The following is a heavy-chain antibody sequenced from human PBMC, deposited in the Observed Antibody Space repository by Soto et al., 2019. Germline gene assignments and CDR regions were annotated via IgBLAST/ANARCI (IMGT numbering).Heavy chain of an antibody. CDR1: GGTFSSYA. Sequence: QVQLVQSGAEVKKPGSSVKVSCKASGGTFSSYAISWVRQAPGQGLEWMGGIIPIFGTANYAQKSQGRVTITADKSTITAYMELSSLRSEDTAVYYCARALIKTMTVDYDAFDIWCQGTMLTVSS. J-gene: IGHJ3*02. CDR3: ARALIKTMTVDYDAFDI. D-gene: IGHD3-22*01. CDR2: IIPIFGTA. V-gene: IGHV1-69*06.